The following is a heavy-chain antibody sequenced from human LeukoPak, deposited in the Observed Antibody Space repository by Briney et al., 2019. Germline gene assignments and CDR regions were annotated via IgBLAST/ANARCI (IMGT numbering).Heavy chain of an antibody. CDR1: GYTFTSYG. J-gene: IGHJ4*02. V-gene: IGHV1-18*04. CDR2: ISAYNGNT. CDR3: ARGRYCRSTTCYPARY. Sequence: ASVKVSCKASGYTFTSYGISWVRQAPGQGLEWMGWISAYNGNTNCAQKLQGRVTMPTDTSPSTAYMEPRSLRSDDTAVYYCARGRYCRSTTCYPARYWGQGTLVTVSS. D-gene: IGHD2-2*01.